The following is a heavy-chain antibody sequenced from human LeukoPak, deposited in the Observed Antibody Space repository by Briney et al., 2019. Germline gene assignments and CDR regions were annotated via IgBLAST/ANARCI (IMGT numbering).Heavy chain of an antibody. J-gene: IGHJ6*02. CDR3: AKCESSGYYYYGMDV. CDR1: GSTFSSYA. Sequence: GGSLRLSCAASGSTFSSYAMSWVRQAPGKGLEWVSAISGSGGSTYYADSVKGRFTISRDNSKNTLYLQMNSLRAEDTAVYYCAKCESSGYYYYGMDVWGQGTTVTVSS. CDR2: ISGSGGST. V-gene: IGHV3-23*01.